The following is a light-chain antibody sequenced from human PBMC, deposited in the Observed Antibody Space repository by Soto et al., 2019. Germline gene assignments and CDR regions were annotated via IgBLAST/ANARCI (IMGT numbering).Light chain of an antibody. CDR3: SSYTSSTTLGV. CDR2: EVS. CDR1: ISDVGGYEY. J-gene: IGLJ1*01. V-gene: IGLV2-14*01. Sequence: QSALTQPASVSGSPGQSLTIYCTGDISDVGGYEYVSWYQQHPDKAPKLLIYEVSNRPSGVSVRFSGSKSGNTASLTISGLQAEDEAAYYCSSYTSSTTLGVFGTGTKLTVL.